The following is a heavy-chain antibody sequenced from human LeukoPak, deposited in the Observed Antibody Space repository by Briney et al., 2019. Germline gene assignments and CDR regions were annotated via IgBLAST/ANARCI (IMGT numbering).Heavy chain of an antibody. J-gene: IGHJ5*02. V-gene: IGHV3-7*03. Sequence: PGGSLRLSCAASGFTFSSNWMSWVRQAPGKGLEWVANIKQDGSEKNYVDPVKGRFTIFRDNAKNSLYLQMNSLRAEDTAVYYCAKEPVVPAANSWFDPWGQGTLVTVSP. CDR2: IKQDGSEK. D-gene: IGHD2-2*01. CDR1: GFTFSSNW. CDR3: AKEPVVPAANSWFDP.